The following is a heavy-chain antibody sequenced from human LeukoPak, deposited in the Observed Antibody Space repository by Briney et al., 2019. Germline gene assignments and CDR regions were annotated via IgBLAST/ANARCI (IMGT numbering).Heavy chain of an antibody. Sequence: ASVKVSCKASGYTFTTHYMHWVRQAPGQGLEWMGWINPNSGGTNYAQKFQGRVTTTRDTSISTAYMELSRLRSDDTAVYYCARYSRYDSSGYYSYWGQGTLVTVSS. CDR3: ARYSRYDSSGYYSY. J-gene: IGHJ4*02. CDR1: GYTFTTHY. D-gene: IGHD3-22*01. CDR2: INPNSGGT. V-gene: IGHV1-2*02.